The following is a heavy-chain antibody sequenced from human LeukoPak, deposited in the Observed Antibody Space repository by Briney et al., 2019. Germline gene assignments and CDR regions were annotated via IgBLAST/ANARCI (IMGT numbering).Heavy chain of an antibody. Sequence: GGSLRLSCAASGFTFSSYSMNWVRQAPGKGLEWVSSISSSSSYIYYADSVKGRFTISRDNAKNSLNLQMNSLRAEDTAVYYCARARYSGSYYPDAFDIWGQGTMVTVSS. J-gene: IGHJ3*02. CDR1: GFTFSSYS. D-gene: IGHD1-26*01. CDR3: ARARYSGSYYPDAFDI. CDR2: ISSSSSYI. V-gene: IGHV3-21*01.